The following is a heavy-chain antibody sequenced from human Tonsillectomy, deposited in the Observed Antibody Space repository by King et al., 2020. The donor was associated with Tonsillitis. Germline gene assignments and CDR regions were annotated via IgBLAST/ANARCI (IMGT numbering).Heavy chain of an antibody. V-gene: IGHV3-7*03. CDR2: KNQDGSEK. CDR1: GFTFSSYW. CDR3: ARVDFWTSDY. J-gene: IGHJ4*02. D-gene: IGHD3/OR15-3a*01. Sequence: DVQLVESGGGLVQPGGSLRLSCAASGFTFSSYWMNWVRQASGKGVEWVANKNQDGSEKYYWDSVKGRLTISRDNAKNSLYLQMNSLRAEGPAVYYCARVDFWTSDYWGQGTLVTVSS.